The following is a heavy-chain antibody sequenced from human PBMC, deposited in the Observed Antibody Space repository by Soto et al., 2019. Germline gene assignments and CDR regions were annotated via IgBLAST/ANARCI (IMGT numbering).Heavy chain of an antibody. CDR2: MNSNSGNT. CDR3: ARVRTWGFWSGYYDSYRDY. V-gene: IGHV1-8*01. J-gene: IGHJ4*02. Sequence: QVQLVQSGAEVKKPGASVKVSCKASGYTFTSYDINWVRQATGQGLEWMGWMNSNSGNTGYAQKFRGRVTMTRNTYISTAYMELSSVRSEETAVYYCARVRTWGFWSGYYDSYRDYWGQGTLVTVSS. CDR1: GYTFTSYD. D-gene: IGHD3-3*01.